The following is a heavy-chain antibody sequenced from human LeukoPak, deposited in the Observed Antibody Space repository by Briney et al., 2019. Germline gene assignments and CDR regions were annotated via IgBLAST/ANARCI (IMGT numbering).Heavy chain of an antibody. V-gene: IGHV3-48*04. CDR3: ARALRGAPVPFDY. CDR2: ISSSSSTI. J-gene: IGHJ4*02. Sequence: PGGSLRLSCAASGFTFSSYSMNWVRQDPGKGLEWVSYISSSSSTIYYADSVKGRFTISRDNAKNSLYLQMNSLRAEDTAVYYCARALRGAPVPFDYWGQGTLVTVSS. D-gene: IGHD4/OR15-4a*01. CDR1: GFTFSSYS.